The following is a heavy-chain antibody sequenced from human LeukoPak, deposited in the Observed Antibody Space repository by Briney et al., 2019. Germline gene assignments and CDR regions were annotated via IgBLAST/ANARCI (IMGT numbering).Heavy chain of an antibody. CDR3: ARGVMATITPNDDY. CDR2: ISSSSSYI. CDR1: GFTFSSYS. D-gene: IGHD5-12*01. J-gene: IGHJ4*02. Sequence: PGGSLRLSCAASGFTFSSYSMNWVRQAPGKRLEWVSSISSSSSYIYYADSVKGRFTISRDNAKNSLYLQMNSLRAEDTAVYYCARGVMATITPNDDYWGQGTLVTVSS. V-gene: IGHV3-21*01.